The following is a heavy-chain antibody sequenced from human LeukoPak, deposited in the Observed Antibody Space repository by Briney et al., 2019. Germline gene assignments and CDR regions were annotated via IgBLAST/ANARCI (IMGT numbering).Heavy chain of an antibody. D-gene: IGHD3-10*01. CDR1: GFTFSSCA. V-gene: IGHV3-23*01. CDR3: ARGDLLLWFGTLGY. CDR2: ISRGDDTT. J-gene: IGHJ4*02. Sequence: QPGGSLRLSCAASGFTFSSCAMGWVRQAPGKGLEWVSTISRGDDTTYYADSVKGRFTISRDNSKNTLYLQMNSLTAEDTALYYCARGDLLLWFGTLGYWGQGTLVTVSS.